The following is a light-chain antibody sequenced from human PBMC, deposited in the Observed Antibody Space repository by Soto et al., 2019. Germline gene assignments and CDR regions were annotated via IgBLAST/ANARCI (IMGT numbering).Light chain of an antibody. J-gene: IGKJ5*01. V-gene: IGKV3-15*01. Sequence: EIVLTQSPGTLSLSPGERATLSCRASQSVSSSYLAWYQHKPGQVPRLLIYSASTRATGIPARFSGSGSGTVFTLPISSLQSEDVAVCYCQQYNKRPPITFGQGTRLEIK. CDR3: QQYNKRPPIT. CDR1: QSVSSSY. CDR2: SAS.